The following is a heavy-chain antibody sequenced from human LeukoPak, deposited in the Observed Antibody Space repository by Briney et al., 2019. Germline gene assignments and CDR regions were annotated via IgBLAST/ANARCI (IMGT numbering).Heavy chain of an antibody. J-gene: IGHJ1*01. V-gene: IGHV3-43*02. CDR1: GFTFEDYA. CDR2: VTGDGSST. CDR3: AKDRETTGYEH. D-gene: IGHD3-9*01. Sequence: GGSLRLSCAASGFTFEDYAMHWVRQAPGKGLEWVSFVTGDGSSTYYADSVKGRFTISRDNSKNSPYLQMNSLRIEDTALYYCAKDRETTGYEHWGQGTLVTVSS.